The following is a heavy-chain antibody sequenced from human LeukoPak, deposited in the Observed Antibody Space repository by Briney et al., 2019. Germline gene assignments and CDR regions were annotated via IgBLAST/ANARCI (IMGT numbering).Heavy chain of an antibody. CDR2: IYHSGST. CDR1: GGSISSGGYS. CDR3: AGGHTAMEEGFGFDY. Sequence: SETLSLTCAVSGGSISSGGYSWSWIRQPPGKGLEWIGYIYHSGSTYYNPSLKSRVTISVDRSKNQFSLKLSSVTAADTAVYYCAGGHTAMEEGFGFDYWGQGTLVTVSS. J-gene: IGHJ4*02. V-gene: IGHV4-30-2*01. D-gene: IGHD5-18*01.